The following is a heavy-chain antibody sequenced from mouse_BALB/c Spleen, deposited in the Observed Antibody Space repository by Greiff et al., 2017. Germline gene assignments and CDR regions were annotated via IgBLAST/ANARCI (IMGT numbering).Heavy chain of an antibody. CDR2: IYPGSGST. J-gene: IGHJ3*01. CDR1: GYTFTSYW. D-gene: IGHD2-2*01. Sequence: LQQPGSELVRPGASVKLSCKASGYTFTSYWMHWVKQRPGQGLEWIGNIYPGSGSTNYDEKFKSKATLTVDTSSSTAYMQLSSLTSEDSAVYYCTPYGYDGFAYWGQGTLVTVSA. CDR3: TPYGYDGFAY. V-gene: IGHV1S22*01.